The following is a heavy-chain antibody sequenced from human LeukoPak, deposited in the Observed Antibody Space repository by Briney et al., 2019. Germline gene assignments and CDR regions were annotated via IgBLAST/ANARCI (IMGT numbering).Heavy chain of an antibody. Sequence: GGSLRLSCAASGFTFSSYSMNWVRQAPGKGLEWVSYISSSSSTIYYANSVKGRFTISRDNAKNSLYLQMNSLRAEDMALYYCAKDLLPGRYCSSTSCYGAFDIWGQGTMVTVSS. CDR2: ISSSSSTI. V-gene: IGHV3-48*04. D-gene: IGHD2-2*01. CDR3: AKDLLPGRYCSSTSCYGAFDI. J-gene: IGHJ3*02. CDR1: GFTFSSYS.